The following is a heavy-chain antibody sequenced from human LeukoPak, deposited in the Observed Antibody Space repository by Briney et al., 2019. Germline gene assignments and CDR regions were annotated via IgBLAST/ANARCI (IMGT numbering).Heavy chain of an antibody. D-gene: IGHD2-15*01. V-gene: IGHV4-34*01. CDR1: GGSFSGYY. CDR2: INHSGST. CDR3: ARAIVVVAARGNYFFDY. Sequence: PSETLSLTCAVYGGSFSGYYWSWIRQPPGKGLEWIGEINHSGSTNYNPSLKSRVTISVDTSKNQFSLKLSSVTAADTAVYYCARAIVVVAARGNYFFDYWGQGTLVTVSS. J-gene: IGHJ4*02.